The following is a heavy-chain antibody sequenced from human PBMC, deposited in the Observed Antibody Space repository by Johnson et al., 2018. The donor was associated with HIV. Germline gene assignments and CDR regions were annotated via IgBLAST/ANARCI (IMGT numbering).Heavy chain of an antibody. Sequence: QVQLVESGGGVVQPGRSLRLSCAASGFTFSSYGMHWVRQAPGKGLEWVAVKSYDGSNKYYADSVKGRFTISRDNSKNTLYLQMNSLRAEDTAVYYCARVAALYDAFDIWGQGTMVTVSS. V-gene: IGHV3-30*03. CDR3: ARVAALYDAFDI. CDR2: KSYDGSNK. D-gene: IGHD2-15*01. J-gene: IGHJ3*02. CDR1: GFTFSSYG.